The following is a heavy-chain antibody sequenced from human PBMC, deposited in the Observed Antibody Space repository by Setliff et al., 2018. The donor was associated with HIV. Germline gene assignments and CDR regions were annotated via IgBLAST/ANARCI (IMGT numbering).Heavy chain of an antibody. Sequence: SETLSLTCTVSSGPISNGGFYWSWIRHHPGKGLEWIGYIYYSGGTYYSPSLKSRVSMSIDTFKDQFSLNLTSVTAADTAVYYCARGIYRPWGGYSAFATDAFETWGQGTLVTVSS. D-gene: IGHD5-12*01. CDR1: SGPISNGGFY. CDR3: ARGIYRPWGGYSAFATDAFET. CDR2: IYYSGGT. J-gene: IGHJ3*02. V-gene: IGHV4-31*03.